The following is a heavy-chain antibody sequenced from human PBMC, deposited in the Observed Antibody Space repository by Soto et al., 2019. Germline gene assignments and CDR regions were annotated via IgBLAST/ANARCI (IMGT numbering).Heavy chain of an antibody. CDR2: VNHSGST. Sequence: SETLSLTCAVYGGSFSGYYWSWIRQPPGKGLEWIGEVNHSGSTNYNPSLKSRVTISVDTSKNQFSLKLSSVTAADTAVYYCARGPGYDFWSGYRNWFDPWGQGTLVTVSS. CDR3: ARGPGYDFWSGYRNWFDP. CDR1: GGSFSGYY. D-gene: IGHD3-3*01. V-gene: IGHV4-34*01. J-gene: IGHJ5*02.